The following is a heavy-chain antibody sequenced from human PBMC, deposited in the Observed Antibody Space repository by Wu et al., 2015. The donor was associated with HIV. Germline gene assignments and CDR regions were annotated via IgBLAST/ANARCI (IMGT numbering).Heavy chain of an antibody. CDR1: GYTFTSYG. V-gene: IGHV1-2*02. CDR3: VRGAAGMPKGAFDI. Sequence: QVQLVQSGAEVKKPGASVKVSCKASGYTFTSYGISWVRQAPGQGLEWMAWITPNSGGTNSAQMFQGRVTMTRDTSITTVYLELSSLTSDDTAVYYCVRGAAGMPKGAFDIWGQGTLVTVSS. CDR2: ITPNSGGT. J-gene: IGHJ3*02. D-gene: IGHD3-10*01.